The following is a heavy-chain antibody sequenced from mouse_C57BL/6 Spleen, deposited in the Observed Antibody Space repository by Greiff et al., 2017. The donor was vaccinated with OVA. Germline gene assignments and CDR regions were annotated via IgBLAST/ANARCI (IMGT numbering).Heavy chain of an antibody. CDR3: ARSTLTGYYFDY. CDR2: IYPGDGDT. Sequence: VQVVESGPELVKPGASVKISCKASGYAFSSSWMNWVKQRPGKGLEWIGRIYPGDGDTNYNGKFKGKATLTADKSSSTAYMQLSSLTSEDSAVYFCARSTLTGYYFDYWGQGTTLTVSS. J-gene: IGHJ2*01. D-gene: IGHD4-1*01. CDR1: GYAFSSSW. V-gene: IGHV1-82*01.